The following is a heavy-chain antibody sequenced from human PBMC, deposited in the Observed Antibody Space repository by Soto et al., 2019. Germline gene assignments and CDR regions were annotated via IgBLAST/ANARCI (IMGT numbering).Heavy chain of an antibody. D-gene: IGHD6-19*01. CDR3: AKDYHSGWTSGGNNWFDP. CDR1: GFTFGSYA. V-gene: IGHV3-23*01. CDR2: ISGSGGST. J-gene: IGHJ5*02. Sequence: PGGSLRLSCAASGFTFGSYAMSWVRQAPGKGLEWVSAISGSGGSTYYADSVKGRFTISRDNSKNTLYLQMNSLRAEDTAVYYCAKDYHSGWTSGGNNWFDPWGQGTLVTVSS.